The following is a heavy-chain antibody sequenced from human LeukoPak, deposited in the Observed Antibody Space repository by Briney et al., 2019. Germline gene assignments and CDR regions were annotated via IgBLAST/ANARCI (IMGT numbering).Heavy chain of an antibody. Sequence: SETLSLTCAVNSGSFNDYYWNWIRQPPGKGLEWIGEINHSGSTNYNPSLKSRVTISVDTSKNQFSLKLNSVTAADTAVYFCARVGSGLNLYYFDYWGQGILVTVSS. J-gene: IGHJ4*02. CDR2: INHSGST. CDR3: ARVGSGLNLYYFDY. D-gene: IGHD3-3*01. V-gene: IGHV4-34*01. CDR1: SGSFNDYY.